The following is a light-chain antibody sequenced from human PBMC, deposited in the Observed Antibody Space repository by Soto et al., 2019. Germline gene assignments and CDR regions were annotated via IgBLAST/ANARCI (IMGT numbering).Light chain of an antibody. CDR1: QSVLYSSNNKNY. CDR2: WAS. J-gene: IGKJ2*01. CDR3: QQHYSTPYT. Sequence: DIVMTQSPDPLAVSLGERATINCKSSQSVLYSSNNKNYLAWYQQKPGQPPKLLIYWASTRESGVPDRFSGSGSGTDFTLTISSLQAEDVAVYYCQQHYSTPYTFGQGTKLEIK. V-gene: IGKV4-1*01.